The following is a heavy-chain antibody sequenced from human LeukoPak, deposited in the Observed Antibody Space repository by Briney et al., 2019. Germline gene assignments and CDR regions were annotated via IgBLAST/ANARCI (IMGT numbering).Heavy chain of an antibody. V-gene: IGHV4-39*01. CDR1: GGSISSSSYY. J-gene: IGHJ3*01. D-gene: IGHD3-9*01. CDR3: AKGLRYLSFNDACEF. CDR2: MYYSGST. Sequence: SETLSLTCNVSGGSISSSSYYWHWIRQPPGKGLEWIGSMYYSGSTYYNPSLKSRVTISVDMSKNQFSLKLSSVTAADTAVYYCAKGLRYLSFNDACEFWGQGTMVTVSS.